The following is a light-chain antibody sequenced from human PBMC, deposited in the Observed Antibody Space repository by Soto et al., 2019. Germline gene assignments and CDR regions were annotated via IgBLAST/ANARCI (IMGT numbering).Light chain of an antibody. V-gene: IGLV2-14*02. J-gene: IGLJ2*01. CDR1: SSDVGAYNL. Sequence: QSALTQPASVSGSPGQSITISCTGTSSDVGAYNLVSWYQQYPGKAPKLMIYEVRNRPSGVSDRFSGSKSGKTASLTIFGLQAEDEADYYCSSYTTSTTQVFGGGTKLTVL. CDR2: EVR. CDR3: SSYTTSTTQV.